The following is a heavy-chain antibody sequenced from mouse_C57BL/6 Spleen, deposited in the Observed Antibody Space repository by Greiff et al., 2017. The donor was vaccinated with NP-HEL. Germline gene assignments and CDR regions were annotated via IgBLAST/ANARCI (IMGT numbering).Heavy chain of an antibody. CDR2: IDPSDSYT. CDR3: ARNDYCGSSSWFAY. CDR1: GYTFTSYW. D-gene: IGHD1-1*01. V-gene: IGHV1-50*01. Sequence: QVQLQQPGAELVKPGASVKLSCKASGYTFTSYWMQWVKQRPGQGLEWIGEIDPSDSYTNYNQKFKGKATLTVDTSSSTAYMQLSSLTSEDSAVYYCARNDYCGSSSWFAYWGQGTLVTVSA. J-gene: IGHJ3*01.